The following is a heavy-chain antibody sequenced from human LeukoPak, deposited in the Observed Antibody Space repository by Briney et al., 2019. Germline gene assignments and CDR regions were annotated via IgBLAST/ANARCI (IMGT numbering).Heavy chain of an antibody. V-gene: IGHV3-30*02. CDR1: GFTFSSYG. CDR2: IRYDGSNK. Sequence: PGGSLRLSCAASGFTFSSYGMHWVRQAPGKGLEWVAFIRYDGSNKYYADSVKGRFTISRDNSKNTLYLQMNSLRAEDTAVYYCAKDLAYYDSSGYPVDPFDYWGQGTLVTVSS. J-gene: IGHJ4*02. CDR3: AKDLAYYDSSGYPVDPFDY. D-gene: IGHD3-22*01.